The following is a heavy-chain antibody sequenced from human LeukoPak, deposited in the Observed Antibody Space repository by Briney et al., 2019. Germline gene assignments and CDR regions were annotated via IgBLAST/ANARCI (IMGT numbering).Heavy chain of an antibody. CDR1: GGSISSGSYY. D-gene: IGHD3-22*01. CDR2: IYTSGST. CDR3: ARMDYYDSSGAFDT. J-gene: IGHJ3*02. Sequence: SETLSLTCTVSGGSISSGSYYWSWIRQPAGKRLEWIGRIYTSGSTNYNPSLKSRVTISVDTSKNQFSLKLSSVTAADTAVYYCARMDYYDSSGAFDTWGQGTMVTVSS. V-gene: IGHV4-61*02.